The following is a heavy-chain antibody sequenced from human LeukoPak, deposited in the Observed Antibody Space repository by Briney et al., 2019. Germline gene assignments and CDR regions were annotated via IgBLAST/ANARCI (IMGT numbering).Heavy chain of an antibody. CDR1: GFTFSDYW. D-gene: IGHD3-10*01. V-gene: IGHV3-74*01. Sequence: QPGGSLRLSRAASGFTFSDYWMHWVRQAPGKGLVWVSRINTDGTYTSYADSVKGRFTISRDNAKNTVYLQMNSLRAEDTAVYYCARDITMVRGLRGDDYWGQGTVVTVSS. CDR3: ARDITMVRGLRGDDY. J-gene: IGHJ4*02. CDR2: INTDGTYT.